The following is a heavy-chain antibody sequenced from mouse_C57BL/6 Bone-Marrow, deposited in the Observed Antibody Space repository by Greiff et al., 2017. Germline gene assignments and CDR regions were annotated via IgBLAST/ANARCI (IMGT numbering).Heavy chain of an antibody. D-gene: IGHD3-2*02. CDR2: IYPGSGNT. CDR1: GYTFTDYY. CDR3: VRGKGRLPWAY. Sequence: QVQLQQSGAELVRPGASVKLSCKASGYTFTDYYINWVKQRPGQGLEWIAGIYPGSGNTYYNEKFKGKATLTADKSSSTAYMELSSLTSEDSAVLFWVRGKGRLPWAYGGKGTWVTVSA. V-gene: IGHV1-76*01. J-gene: IGHJ3*01.